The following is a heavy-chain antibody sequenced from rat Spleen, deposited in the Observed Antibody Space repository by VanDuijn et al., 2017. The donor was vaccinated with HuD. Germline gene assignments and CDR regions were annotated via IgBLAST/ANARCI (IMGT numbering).Heavy chain of an antibody. J-gene: IGHJ2*01. CDR3: TRLYYSNWFAY. Sequence: EVQVVESGGGLVQPGRSLQISCTASGFIFRQYDMAWVRQAPTKGLEWVASISPSGGSTYYRDSVKGRFTISRDNAKSTLYLQMDSLRSEDTATYYCTRLYYSNWFAYWGQGVMVTVSS. D-gene: IGHD1-1*01. CDR1: GFIFRQYD. CDR2: ISPSGGST. V-gene: IGHV5-25*01.